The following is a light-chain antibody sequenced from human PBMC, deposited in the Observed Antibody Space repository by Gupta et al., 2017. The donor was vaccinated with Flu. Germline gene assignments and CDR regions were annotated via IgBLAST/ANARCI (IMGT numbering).Light chain of an antibody. Sequence: EIVMTQSAATLSVSAGERVTLSCRASQAIRSNLAWYQQKPVQAPRLLIYGASTRVSGIPDRFSGSGSGTEFTLTISSLQSEDFAVCYCQQFNTWPPYTFGQGTKLEIK. CDR3: QQFNTWPPYT. CDR2: GAS. CDR1: QAIRSN. J-gene: IGKJ2*01. V-gene: IGKV3-15*01.